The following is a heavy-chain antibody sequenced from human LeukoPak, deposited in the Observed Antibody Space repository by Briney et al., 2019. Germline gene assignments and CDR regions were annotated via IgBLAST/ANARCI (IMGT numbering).Heavy chain of an antibody. J-gene: IGHJ4*02. CDR3: ARGHYYFDY. CDR2: ISYDGSNK. V-gene: IGHV3-30*04. Sequence: SLRLSXXXSGFTFSSYAMHWVRQAPGKGLEWVAVISYDGSNKYYADSVKGRFTISRDNSKNTLYLQMNSLRAEDTAVYYCARGHYYFDYWGQGTLVTVSS. CDR1: GFTFSSYA.